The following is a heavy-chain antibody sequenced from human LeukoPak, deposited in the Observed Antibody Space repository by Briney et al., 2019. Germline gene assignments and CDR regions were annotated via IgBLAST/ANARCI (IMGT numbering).Heavy chain of an antibody. CDR1: GGSFSDYY. D-gene: IGHD6-13*01. V-gene: IGHV4-31*11. J-gene: IGHJ4*02. CDR3: ARRAAAGHFDY. Sequence: SETLSLTCAVYGGSFSDYYWSWIRQHPGKGLEWIGYIYYSGSTYCNPSLKSRVTISVDTSKNQFSLKLSSVTAADTAVYYCARRAAAGHFDYWGQGTLVTVSS. CDR2: IYYSGST.